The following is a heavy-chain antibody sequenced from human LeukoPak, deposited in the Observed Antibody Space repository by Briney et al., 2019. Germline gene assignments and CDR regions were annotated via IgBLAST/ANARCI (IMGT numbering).Heavy chain of an antibody. D-gene: IGHD1-1*01. V-gene: IGHV3-21*01. Sequence: GGSLRLSCAVSEFTYGAYNLNWVRQAPGKGLEWVSSISSSSSYIYYADSVKGRFTISRDNAKNSLYLQMNSLRAEDTAVYYCARYKWMKAFDYWGQGTLVTVSS. CDR1: EFTYGAYN. CDR2: ISSSSSYI. CDR3: ARYKWMKAFDY. J-gene: IGHJ4*02.